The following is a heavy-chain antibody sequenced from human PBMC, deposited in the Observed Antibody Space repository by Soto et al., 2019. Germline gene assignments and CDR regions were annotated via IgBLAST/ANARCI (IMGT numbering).Heavy chain of an antibody. J-gene: IGHJ3*02. D-gene: IGHD2-15*01. Sequence: QVQLQESGPGLVKPSETLSLTCTVSGGSVSSGSYYWSWIRQPPGKGLEWMGYIYYSGSTNYNPSLERRVTISVDTSKNQFSLKLSAVTAADTAVYYCARDGVGRYCSGGSCYSNAFDIWGQGTMVTVSS. CDR3: ARDGVGRYCSGGSCYSNAFDI. CDR2: IYYSGST. V-gene: IGHV4-61*01. CDR1: GGSVSSGSYY.